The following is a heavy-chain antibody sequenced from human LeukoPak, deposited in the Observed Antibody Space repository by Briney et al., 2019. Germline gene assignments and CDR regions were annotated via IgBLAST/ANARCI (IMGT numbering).Heavy chain of an antibody. CDR3: AREIGAVPAAMDDAFDI. CDR1: GFTSSSYG. Sequence: PGGSLRLSCAASGFTSSSYGMHWVRQAPGKGLEWVAVIWYDRSNKYYADSVKGRFTISRDNSKNTLYLQMNSLRAEDTAVYYCAREIGAVPAAMDDAFDIWGQGTMVTVSS. D-gene: IGHD2-2*01. CDR2: IWYDRSNK. V-gene: IGHV3-33*01. J-gene: IGHJ3*02.